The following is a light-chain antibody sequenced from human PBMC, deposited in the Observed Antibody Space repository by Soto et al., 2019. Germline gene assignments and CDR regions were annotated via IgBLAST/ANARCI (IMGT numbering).Light chain of an antibody. CDR2: KAT. CDR3: LQDYTFPFS. CDR1: QDISAW. J-gene: IGKJ3*01. Sequence: DIQMTQSPSTLSASVGDIVTITCRASQDISAWLAWYQQKPGKPPKLVIYKATALETGVPSRFSGSGSGTEFTLTISSLQPEDSATYYCLQDYTFPFSFGPGTKVDIK. V-gene: IGKV1-5*03.